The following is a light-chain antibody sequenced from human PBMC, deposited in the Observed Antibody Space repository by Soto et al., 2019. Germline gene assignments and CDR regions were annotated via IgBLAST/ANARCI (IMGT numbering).Light chain of an antibody. J-gene: IGLJ1*01. CDR1: SSNIGAGYD. V-gene: IGLV1-40*01. CDR3: QSYDSSLSALYV. Sequence: QLVLTQPPSVSGAPGQRITISCTGSSSNIGAGYDVHWYQQLPGTAPKLLIYGNNNRPSGVPDRFSGSKSDTSASLAITGLQAEDEADYYCQSYDSSLSALYVFGPGTKLTVL. CDR2: GNN.